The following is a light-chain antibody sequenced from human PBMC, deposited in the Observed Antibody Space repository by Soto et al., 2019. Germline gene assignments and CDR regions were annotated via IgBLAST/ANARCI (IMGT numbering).Light chain of an antibody. CDR2: ATS. V-gene: IGKV1-6*01. CDR3: LQDYNYPWT. Sequence: IQLTQSPSSLSASVGDIVTIACRASQAIRNDLNWYQQKPGKAPKLLIYATSSLQSGVPSRFSGSGSGTDFTLTISSLQPEDFATYYCLQDYNYPWTFGQGTKVEIK. J-gene: IGKJ1*01. CDR1: QAIRND.